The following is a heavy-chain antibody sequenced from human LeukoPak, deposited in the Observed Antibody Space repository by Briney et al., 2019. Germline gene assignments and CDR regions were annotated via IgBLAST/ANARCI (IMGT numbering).Heavy chain of an antibody. CDR1: GYTSTRYG. J-gene: IGHJ6*04. Sequence: GASVKVSCKPSGYTSTRYGISGVRQALGRGLEWMGWFRAYNGNTNYAQKLQGRVTMTTDTSTSTAYMELRSLRSDDTAVYYCAYSSSWYAGYYGMDVWGKGTTVTVSS. CDR2: FRAYNGNT. D-gene: IGHD6-13*01. CDR3: AYSSSWYAGYYGMDV. V-gene: IGHV1-18*04.